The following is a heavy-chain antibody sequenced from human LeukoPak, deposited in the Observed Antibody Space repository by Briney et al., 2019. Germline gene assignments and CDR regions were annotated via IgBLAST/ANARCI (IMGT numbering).Heavy chain of an antibody. CDR2: INHSGST. CDR1: GGSFSGYY. V-gene: IGHV4-34*01. J-gene: IGHJ4*02. D-gene: IGHD4-17*01. CDR3: ARVYDYGDPLFDY. Sequence: PSETLSLTCAVYGGSFSGYYWSWIRQPPGKGLEWIGEINHSGSTNYNPSLKSRVTISVDTSKNQFSLKLSSVTAADTAVYYCARVYDYGDPLFDYWGQRTLVTVSS.